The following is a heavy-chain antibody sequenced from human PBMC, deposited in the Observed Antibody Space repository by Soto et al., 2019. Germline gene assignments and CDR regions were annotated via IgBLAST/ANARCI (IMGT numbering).Heavy chain of an antibody. Sequence: EVQLLESGGGVVQPGGSLRLDCVASGFNFKKFAMAWVRQAPGEGLEWVSGISCCGGSTSYAYSVKGRFSIARDDSKNTLSLQMNSLRVEDTAQYYCAKADGEQWLVPHLDNWGQGTLVTV. CDR3: AKADGEQWLVPHLDN. J-gene: IGHJ4*02. CDR1: GFNFKKFA. CDR2: ISCCGGST. D-gene: IGHD6-19*01. V-gene: IGHV3-23*01.